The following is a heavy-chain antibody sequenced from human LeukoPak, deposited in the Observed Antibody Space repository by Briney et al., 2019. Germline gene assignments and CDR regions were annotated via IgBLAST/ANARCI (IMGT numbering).Heavy chain of an antibody. CDR3: AGDSSGYYYFDY. CDR2: ISGSGGST. D-gene: IGHD3-22*01. Sequence: PGGSLRLSCAASGFTFSSYAMSWVRQAPGKGLEWVSAISGSGGSTYYADSVKGRFTISRDNSKNTLYLQMNSLRAEDTAVYYCAGDSSGYYYFDYWGQGTLVTVSS. J-gene: IGHJ4*02. V-gene: IGHV3-23*01. CDR1: GFTFSSYA.